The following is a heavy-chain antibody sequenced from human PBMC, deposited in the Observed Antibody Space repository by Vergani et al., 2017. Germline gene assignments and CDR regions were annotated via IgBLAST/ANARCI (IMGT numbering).Heavy chain of an antibody. Sequence: QVQLQQWGAGLLKPSETLSLTCAVYGGSFSGYFWNWIRQPPGKGLEWVGEINQNGRTNYNPSLSSRVTISVDTSKSQFSLKLDSVTAADTAIYYCVRYDTDYYAGGFDYWGQGTLVTVSS. J-gene: IGHJ4*02. D-gene: IGHD3-10*02. CDR3: VRYDTDYYAGGFDY. CDR1: GGSFSGYF. CDR2: INQNGRT. V-gene: IGHV4-34*01.